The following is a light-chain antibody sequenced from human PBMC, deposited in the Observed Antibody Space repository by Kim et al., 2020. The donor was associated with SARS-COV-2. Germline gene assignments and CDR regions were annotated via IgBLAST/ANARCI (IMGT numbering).Light chain of an antibody. Sequence: ERATINCKSSQSVLYSSNNKNYLAWYQQKPGQPPKLLIYWASTRESGVPDRFSGSGSGTDFTLTISSLQAEDVSVYYCQQYYSTPPYTFGQGTKLEI. CDR3: QQYYSTPPYT. J-gene: IGKJ2*01. CDR2: WAS. CDR1: QSVLYSSNNKNY. V-gene: IGKV4-1*01.